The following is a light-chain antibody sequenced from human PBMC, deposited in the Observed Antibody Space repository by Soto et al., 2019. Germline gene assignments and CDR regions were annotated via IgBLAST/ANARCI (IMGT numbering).Light chain of an antibody. CDR3: VAWDDSLNGYVV. J-gene: IGLJ2*01. CDR1: SSNIGSNT. V-gene: IGLV1-44*01. CDR2: SNN. Sequence: QSVLTQPPSASGTHRQRVTIICSGSSSNIGSNTVNWYQQLPGTAPKLVIYSNNQRPSGVPDRLSGSKSGTSASLAISGLQSEDEADYYCVAWDDSLNGYVVFGGGTKVTVL.